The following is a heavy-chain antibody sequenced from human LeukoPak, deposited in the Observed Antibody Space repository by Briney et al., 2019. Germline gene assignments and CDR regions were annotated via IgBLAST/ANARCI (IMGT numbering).Heavy chain of an antibody. V-gene: IGHV3-33*01. CDR1: GFTFSSYG. D-gene: IGHD3-22*01. CDR2: IWYDGSNK. CDR3: ARAAYDSSGYLTL. Sequence: GGSQRLSCAASGFTFSSYGMHWVRQAPGKGLEWVAVIWYDGSNKYHADSVKGRFTISRDNSKNKFYLQMNSLRAEDTAVYYCARAAYDSSGYLTLWGQGTLVTVSS. J-gene: IGHJ4*02.